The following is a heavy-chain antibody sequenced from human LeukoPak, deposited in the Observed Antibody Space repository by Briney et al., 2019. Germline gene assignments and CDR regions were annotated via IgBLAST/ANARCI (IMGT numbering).Heavy chain of an antibody. CDR1: GFTFSTYS. J-gene: IGHJ3*01. CDR2: ISSSSSTI. D-gene: IGHD3-9*01. V-gene: IGHV3-48*01. Sequence: GGSLRPSCAASGFTFSTYSMNWVRQAPGKGLEWVSYISSSSSTIYYADSVKGRFTISRDNAKNSLYLQMNSLRAEDTAVYYCARLDDAFDVWGQGTMVTVSS. CDR3: ARLDDAFDV.